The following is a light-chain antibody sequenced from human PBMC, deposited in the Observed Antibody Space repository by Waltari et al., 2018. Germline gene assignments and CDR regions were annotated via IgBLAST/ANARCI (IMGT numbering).Light chain of an antibody. V-gene: IGLV2-23*02. J-gene: IGLJ1*01. Sequence: QSGLTQPASVSGSPGQSITISCTGTRIDVGNYNLVSWYQHHPGKAPKLIIYAVTKRTAGVYDGCCATKAANTASLTISGLQTEDEADYYWCSYAGLGTCVYGTGTKVTVL. CDR2: AVT. CDR3: CSYAGLGTCV. CDR1: RIDVGNYNL.